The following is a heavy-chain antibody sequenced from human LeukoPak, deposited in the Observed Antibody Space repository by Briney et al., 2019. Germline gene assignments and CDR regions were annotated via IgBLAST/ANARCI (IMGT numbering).Heavy chain of an antibody. CDR3: ARGSSGYDPD. CDR2: IYISGST. Sequence: SETLSLTCTVSGGSISSGSYYWSWIRQPAGTGLEWIGRIYISGSTKYNPSLQSRVTISVDTSKNQLSLKMSSVTAADTAVYYCARGSSGYDPDWGQGTLVTVSS. D-gene: IGHD5-12*01. CDR1: GGSISSGSYY. J-gene: IGHJ4*02. V-gene: IGHV4-61*02.